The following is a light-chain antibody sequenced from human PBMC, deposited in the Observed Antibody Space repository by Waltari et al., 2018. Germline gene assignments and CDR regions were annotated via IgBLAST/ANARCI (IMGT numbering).Light chain of an antibody. CDR3: ATWDGRVNGVL. Sequence: QSVLTQAPSVSGTPGQRVTISCSGTKYKLGTGPVYWYQQVPGMSPKLLIYSNDQRPSGVPDRFSGSKSGTSASLAISGLQSEDEADYYCATWDGRVNGVLFGGGTKVTVL. CDR1: KYKLGTGP. CDR2: SND. V-gene: IGLV1-44*01. J-gene: IGLJ2*01.